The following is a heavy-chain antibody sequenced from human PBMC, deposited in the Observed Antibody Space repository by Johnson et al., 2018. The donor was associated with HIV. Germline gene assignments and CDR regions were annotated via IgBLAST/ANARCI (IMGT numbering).Heavy chain of an antibody. D-gene: IGHD6-13*01. J-gene: IGHJ3*02. CDR2: IYSGGST. Sequence: EVQLVESGGGLVPPGGSLRVSCAASGFSVNSYYMSWVRQAPGKRLEWVAVIYSGGSTYYADSVKGRFTISRDNSKNTLYLQMNSLRAEDTAVYYCAKCIWGSSLIDAFDIWGQGTRVTVSS. CDR3: AKCIWGSSLIDAFDI. CDR1: GFSVNSYY. V-gene: IGHV3-66*01.